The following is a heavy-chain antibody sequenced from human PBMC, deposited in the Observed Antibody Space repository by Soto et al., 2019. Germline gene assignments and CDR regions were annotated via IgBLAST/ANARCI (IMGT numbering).Heavy chain of an antibody. V-gene: IGHV3-33*01. D-gene: IGHD5-18*01. CDR3: ARGTRYGYTQGDY. J-gene: IGHJ4*02. CDR2: IWYDGSNK. Sequence: QVQLVESGGGVVQPGRSLRLSCAASGFTFSSYGMHWVRQAPGKGLEWVAAIWYDGSNKYYADSVKGRFTISRANSKNTLYLQMNSLRAEDTAVDYCARGTRYGYTQGDYWGEGSLVTVSS. CDR1: GFTFSSYG.